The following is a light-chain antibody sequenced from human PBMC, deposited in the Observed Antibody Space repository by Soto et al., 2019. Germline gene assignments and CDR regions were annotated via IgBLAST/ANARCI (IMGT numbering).Light chain of an antibody. CDR3: AAWDDSLNGVV. J-gene: IGLJ2*01. CDR1: TSNLGGNT. V-gene: IGLV1-44*01. CDR2: INN. Sequence: QSVLTQPPSVSGTPGHKVSISCSGSTSNLGGNTVNWYQQLPGTAPKLLIYINNQRPSGVPDRFSGYKSGTSASLAISGLQSEDEADYYCAAWDDSLNGVVFGGGTKLTVL.